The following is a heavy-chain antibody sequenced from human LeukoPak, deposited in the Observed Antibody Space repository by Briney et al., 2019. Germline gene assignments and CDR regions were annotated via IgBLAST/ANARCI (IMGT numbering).Heavy chain of an antibody. D-gene: IGHD3-22*01. CDR3: WRADKRYDSRLRFN. V-gene: IGHV1-2*02. Sequence: ASVKVSFKTSGYTFTEYYIHWVRQAPGHGLEGMGWVNPHSGGTNFAQSFRGGGFLTRGTSVTNAFKELNRMVCDETAIYYCWRADKRYDSRLRFNWGKGTQIIVS. J-gene: IGHJ4*02. CDR2: VNPHSGGT. CDR1: GYTFTEYY.